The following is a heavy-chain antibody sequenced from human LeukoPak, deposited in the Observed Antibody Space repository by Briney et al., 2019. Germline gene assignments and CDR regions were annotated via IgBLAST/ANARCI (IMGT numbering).Heavy chain of an antibody. J-gene: IGHJ6*02. D-gene: IGHD6-13*01. CDR1: GYTFTSYG. Sequence: ASVKVSCKASGYTFTSYGISWVRQAPGQGREWMGWISANNGNTNYAQKLQGRVTMTTDTSTSTAYMELRSLRSDDTAVYYCARAKTIAAAELGYYYYGMDVWGQGTTVTVSS. V-gene: IGHV1-18*01. CDR3: ARAKTIAAAELGYYYYGMDV. CDR2: ISANNGNT.